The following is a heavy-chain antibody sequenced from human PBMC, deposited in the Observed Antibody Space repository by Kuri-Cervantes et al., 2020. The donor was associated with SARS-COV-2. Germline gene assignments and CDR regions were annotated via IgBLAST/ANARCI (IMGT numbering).Heavy chain of an antibody. CDR2: IYYSGST. D-gene: IGHD7-27*01. CDR1: GGSISSNIYC. V-gene: IGHV4-61*05. J-gene: IGHJ4*02. CDR3: ARKSNWAAFFDY. Sequence: GSLRLSCTVSGGSISSNIYCWGWIRQPPGKGLEWIGYIYYSGSTNYNPSLKSRVTISVDTSKNQFSLKLSSVTAADTAVYYCARKSNWAAFFDYWGQGNLVTVSS.